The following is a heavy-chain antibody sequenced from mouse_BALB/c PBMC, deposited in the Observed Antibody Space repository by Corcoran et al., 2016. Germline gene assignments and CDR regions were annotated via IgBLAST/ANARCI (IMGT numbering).Heavy chain of an antibody. D-gene: IGHD1-1*01. CDR1: GYTFTSYN. Sequence: QVQLQQPGAELVKPGASVKMSCKASGYTFTSYNMHWVKQTPGQGLEWIGAIYPGNGDTSYNQKFKGKATLTADKSSSTAYMQLSSLTSEDSAVYYCARMLLRFLDYWGQGTTLTVSS. CDR2: IYPGNGDT. V-gene: IGHV1-12*01. J-gene: IGHJ2*01. CDR3: ARMLLRFLDY.